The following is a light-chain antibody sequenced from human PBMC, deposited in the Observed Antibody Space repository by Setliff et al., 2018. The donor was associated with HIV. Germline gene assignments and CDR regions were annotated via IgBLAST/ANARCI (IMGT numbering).Light chain of an antibody. Sequence: QAVVTQEPSLTVSPGGTVTLTRTSSTGAVTSGHYPNWLQQKPGQAPRALIYSTTNTHSWTPARFSGSLLGGKAALTLSGAQPEDEAEYHCLLYFGGTVVFGGGTQLTVL. V-gene: IGLV7-43*01. CDR2: STT. J-gene: IGLJ2*01. CDR1: TGAVTSGHY. CDR3: LLYFGGTVV.